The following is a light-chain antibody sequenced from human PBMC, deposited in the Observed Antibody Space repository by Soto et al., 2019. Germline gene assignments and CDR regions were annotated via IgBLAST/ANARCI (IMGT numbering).Light chain of an antibody. J-gene: IGKJ1*01. Sequence: DRGMTQSPAPQSVSPGERATLSCMSSQSVSTKVAWYQQRPGQAPRLPIFDASAIATGNPARFSGSGSGTDFTLTISSLQSEDCAVYYCQQHNTWPWTFGQGPKVEIK. CDR3: QQHNTWPWT. V-gene: IGKV3-15*01. CDR1: QSVSTK. CDR2: DAS.